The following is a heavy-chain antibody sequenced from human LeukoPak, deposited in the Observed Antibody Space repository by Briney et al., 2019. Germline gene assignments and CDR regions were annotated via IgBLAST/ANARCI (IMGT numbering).Heavy chain of an antibody. CDR3: ARLERSGKSSSLHY. Sequence: SETLSLTCSVSGDSISSSGYYWGWIRQPPGKGLEWIGSPYLGETTSYNPSLRGRVTISVDTSKNQFSLKLTSVTTADTAVYYCARLERSGKSSSLHYWGQGILVTVSS. J-gene: IGHJ4*02. D-gene: IGHD6-6*01. CDR1: GDSISSSGYY. CDR2: PYLGETT. V-gene: IGHV4-39*01.